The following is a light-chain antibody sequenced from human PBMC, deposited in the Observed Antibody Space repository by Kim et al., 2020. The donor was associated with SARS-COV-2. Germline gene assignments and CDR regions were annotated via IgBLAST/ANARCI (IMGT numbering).Light chain of an antibody. CDR3: QEYDGVRLT. CDR2: KSS. V-gene: IGKV1-5*03. CDR1: ESISKY. J-gene: IGKJ4*01. Sequence: DIQMTQSPSTVSASVGDTIIITCRASESISKYLAWYQQKPGRALKLLISKSSNLEDGVPSRFSGSGSGTDFTLTITGLQPEDFATYYCQEYDGVRLTFDGGTKVDIK.